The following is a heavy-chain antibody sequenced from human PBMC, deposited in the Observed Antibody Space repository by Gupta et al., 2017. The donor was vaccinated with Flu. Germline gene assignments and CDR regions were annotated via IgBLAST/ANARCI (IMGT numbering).Heavy chain of an antibody. CDR2: ISGSGGST. Sequence: EVQLLESGGGLVQPGGSLRLSCATSGFTFSSYAMSWVRQAPGKGLEWVSAISGSGGSTYYADSVKGRFTISRDNSKNTLYLQMNSLRAEDTAVYYCAKDPSSSWKSLDYWGQGTLVTVSS. J-gene: IGHJ4*02. D-gene: IGHD6-13*01. V-gene: IGHV3-23*01. CDR1: GFTFSSYA. CDR3: AKDPSSSWKSLDY.